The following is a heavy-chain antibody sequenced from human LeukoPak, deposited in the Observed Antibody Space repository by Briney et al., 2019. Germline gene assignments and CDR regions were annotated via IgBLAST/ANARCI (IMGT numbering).Heavy chain of an antibody. V-gene: IGHV3-48*01. CDR2: LTRGSSNI. CDR3: ARVVPVHEYYNSYMDV. J-gene: IGHJ6*03. Sequence: GGSLRLSCEASGFPFMTYAMNWVRQSPGKGLEWVAFLTRGSSNIQYAESVKGRFTISRDNGKDSLFLQMNSLRAEDTAVYYCARVVPVHEYYNSYMDVWGKGTTVTVSS. D-gene: IGHD1-1*01. CDR1: GFPFMTYA.